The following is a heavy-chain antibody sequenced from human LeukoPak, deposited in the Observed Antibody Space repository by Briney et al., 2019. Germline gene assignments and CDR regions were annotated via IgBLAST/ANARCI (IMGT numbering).Heavy chain of an antibody. CDR2: IYYSGST. CDR1: GGSLSSSSYY. Sequence: SETLSLTCTVSGGSLSSSSYYWGWIRQPPGTGLEWIGSIYYSGSTYYNPSLKSRVTISVDTSKNQFSLKLSSVTAADTAVYYCARQFVGYSFFDYWGQGTLVTVSS. J-gene: IGHJ4*02. V-gene: IGHV4-39*01. D-gene: IGHD5-18*01. CDR3: ARQFVGYSFFDY.